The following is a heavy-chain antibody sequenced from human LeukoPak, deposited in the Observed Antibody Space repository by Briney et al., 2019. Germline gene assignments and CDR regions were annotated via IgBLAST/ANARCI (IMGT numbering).Heavy chain of an antibody. D-gene: IGHD6-6*01. Sequence: PSQTLSLTCAVSGGSISSGGYSWSRIRQPPGKGLEWIGYIYHSGSTYYNPSLKSRVTISVDRSKNQFSLKLSSVTAADTAVYYCARQGLIAARGAGYYYYGMDVWGQGTTVTVSS. V-gene: IGHV4-30-2*01. CDR2: IYHSGST. CDR1: GGSISSGGYS. J-gene: IGHJ6*02. CDR3: ARQGLIAARGAGYYYYGMDV.